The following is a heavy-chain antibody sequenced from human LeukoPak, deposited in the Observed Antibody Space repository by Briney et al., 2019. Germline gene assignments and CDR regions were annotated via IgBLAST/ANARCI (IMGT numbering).Heavy chain of an antibody. CDR1: GGSISSGGYY. CDR2: IYYSGST. CDR3: ASRTTLDYYYGMDV. V-gene: IGHV4-31*03. J-gene: IGHJ6*02. Sequence: PSQTLSLTCTVSGGSISSGGYYWRWIRQHPGKGLERIGYIYYSGSTYYNPSLKSRVTISVDTSKNQFSLKLSSVTAADTAVYYCASRTTLDYYYGMDVWGQGTTVTVSS. D-gene: IGHD1-7*01.